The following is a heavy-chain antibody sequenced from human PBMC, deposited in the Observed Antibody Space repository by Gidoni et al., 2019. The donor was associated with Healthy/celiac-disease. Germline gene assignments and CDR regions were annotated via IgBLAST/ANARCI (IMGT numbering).Heavy chain of an antibody. CDR3: ARASELGGWFDP. CDR2: IYYSGST. J-gene: IGHJ5*02. D-gene: IGHD3-10*01. Sequence: QVQLQESGPGLVTPSETLSLTCTVSGGSISSYYRSWIRQPPGKGLEWIGYIYYSGSTNYNPSLKSRVTISVDTSKNQFSLKLSSVTAADTAVYYCARASELGGWFDPWGQGTLVTVSS. CDR1: GGSISSYY. V-gene: IGHV4-59*01.